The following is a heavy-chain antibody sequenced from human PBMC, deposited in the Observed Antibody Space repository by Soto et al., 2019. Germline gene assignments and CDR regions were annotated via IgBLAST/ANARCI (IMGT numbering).Heavy chain of an antibody. Sequence: PSETLSLTCAVSGYSINSDYYWGWIRQPPGEGLEWIGSVDHSGRTYYSPSLRSRLTIFIDTSKNQFSLRLTSVTAADTAMYFCAKKGYYPSGKINLFDSWGPGXLVTVSS. J-gene: IGHJ4*02. CDR1: GYSINSDYY. V-gene: IGHV4-38-2*01. D-gene: IGHD3-10*01. CDR3: AKKGYYPSGKINLFDS. CDR2: VDHSGRT.